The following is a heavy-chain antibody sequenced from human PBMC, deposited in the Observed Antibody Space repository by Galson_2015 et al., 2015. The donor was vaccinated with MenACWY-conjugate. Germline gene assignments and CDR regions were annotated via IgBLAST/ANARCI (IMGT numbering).Heavy chain of an antibody. V-gene: IGHV3-23*01. CDR2: ISGSGGST. CDR1: GFTFSSYA. J-gene: IGHJ4*02. D-gene: IGHD3-9*01. Sequence: SLRLSCAASGFTFSSYAMSWVRQAPGKGLEWVSAISGSGGSTYYADSVKGRFTISRDNSKNTLYLQMNSLRAEDTAVYYCANRGDILTGYYIGVFDYWGQGTLVTVSS. CDR3: ANRGDILTGYYIGVFDY.